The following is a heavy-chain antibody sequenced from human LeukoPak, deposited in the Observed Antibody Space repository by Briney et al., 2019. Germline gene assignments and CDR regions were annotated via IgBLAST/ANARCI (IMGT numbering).Heavy chain of an antibody. CDR1: GGSISSYY. CDR3: AREIPLVGATDY. Sequence: SETLSLTCTVSGGSISSYYWSWIRQPAGKGLEWIWRIYTSGSTNYNPSLKSRVTMSVDTSKNQFSLKLSSVTAADTAVYYCAREIPLVGATDYWGQGTLVTVSS. D-gene: IGHD1-26*01. V-gene: IGHV4-4*07. J-gene: IGHJ4*02. CDR2: IYTSGST.